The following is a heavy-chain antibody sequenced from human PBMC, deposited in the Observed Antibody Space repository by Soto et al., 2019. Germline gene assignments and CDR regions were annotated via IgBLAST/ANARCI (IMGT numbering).Heavy chain of an antibody. D-gene: IGHD3-9*01. Sequence: SETLSLTCTVSGGSISSSSYYWGWIRQPPGKGLEWIGSIYCSGSTYYNPSLKSRVTISVDTSKNQFSLKLSSVTAADTAVYYCARHRGYYDILTGYYTELNFDYWGQGTLVTVSS. V-gene: IGHV4-39*01. CDR2: IYCSGST. J-gene: IGHJ4*02. CDR1: GGSISSSSYY. CDR3: ARHRGYYDILTGYYTELNFDY.